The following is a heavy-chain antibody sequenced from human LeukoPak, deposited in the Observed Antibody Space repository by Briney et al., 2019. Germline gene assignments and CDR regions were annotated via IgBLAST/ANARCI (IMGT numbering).Heavy chain of an antibody. Sequence: GGSLRLSCAASGFTFSTYSMNWVRQAPGKGLEWVSYITSSSNAIYYADSVKGRFTISRDNAKNSLYLQMNSLRAEDTAVYYCARVLRYFDWLSPPDYWGQGTLVTVSS. J-gene: IGHJ4*02. CDR2: ITSSSNAI. V-gene: IGHV3-48*01. CDR3: ARVLRYFDWLSPPDY. D-gene: IGHD3-9*01. CDR1: GFTFSTYS.